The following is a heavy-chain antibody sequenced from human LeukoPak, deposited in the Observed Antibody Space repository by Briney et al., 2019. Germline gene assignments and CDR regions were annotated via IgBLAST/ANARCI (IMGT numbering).Heavy chain of an antibody. CDR2: INQSGDT. J-gene: IGHJ3*02. CDR1: SGTLSGYY. CDR3: ARRYPYYYDSSGRSADAFDI. Sequence: SETLSLTCTVNSGTLSGYYWTWIRQSSGKGLEYIGEINQSGDTNYNPSLKSRVTISVDTSKNQFSLKLSSVTAADTAVYYCARRYPYYYDSSGRSADAFDIWGQGTMVTVSS. D-gene: IGHD3-22*01. V-gene: IGHV4-34*01.